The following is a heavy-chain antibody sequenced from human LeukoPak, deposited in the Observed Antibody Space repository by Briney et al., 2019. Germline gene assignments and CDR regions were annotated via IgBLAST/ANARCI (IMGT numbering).Heavy chain of an antibody. CDR2: ISYDGSNK. V-gene: IGHV3-30-3*01. Sequence: GRSLRLSCAASGFTFSSYAMHWVRQAPGKGLEWVAVISYDGSNKYYADSVKGRFTISRDNYKNTLYLQMNSLRAEDTAVYYCAKASSEYSSSSVYWGQGTLVTVSS. CDR1: GFTFSSYA. J-gene: IGHJ4*02. D-gene: IGHD6-6*01. CDR3: AKASSEYSSSSVY.